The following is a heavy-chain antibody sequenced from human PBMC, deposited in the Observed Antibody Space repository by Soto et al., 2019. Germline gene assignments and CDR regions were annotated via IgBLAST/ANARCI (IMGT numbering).Heavy chain of an antibody. V-gene: IGHV3-53*02. Sequence: EVQLVETGGGLIQPGGSLRLSCAASGFTVSSNYMSWVRQAPGKGLEWVSVIYSGGSTYYADSVKGRFTISRDNSKNTLYLQMNSLRAEDTAVYYCRYYGSGSYPYYFDYWGQGTLVTVCS. CDR1: GFTVSSNY. CDR3: RYYGSGSYPYYFDY. D-gene: IGHD3-10*01. CDR2: IYSGGST. J-gene: IGHJ4*02.